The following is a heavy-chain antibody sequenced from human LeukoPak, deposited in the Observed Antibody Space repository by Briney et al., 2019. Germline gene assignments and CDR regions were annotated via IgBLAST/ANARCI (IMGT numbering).Heavy chain of an antibody. V-gene: IGHV3-64*01. CDR3: ARDRWGYPNYLDY. Sequence: GGSLRLSCAASGFTLSSYPMHWVRQAPGKGLEYASAISSNGGSTYYANSVKGRFTISRDNSKNTVYLQMGSLRPEDMAVYYCARDRWGYPNYLDYWGQGTLVTVSS. J-gene: IGHJ4*02. CDR2: ISSNGGST. CDR1: GFTLSSYP. D-gene: IGHD4-23*01.